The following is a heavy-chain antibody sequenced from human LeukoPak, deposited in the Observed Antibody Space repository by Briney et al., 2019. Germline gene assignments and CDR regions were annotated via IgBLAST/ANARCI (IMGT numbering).Heavy chain of an antibody. Sequence: SETLSLTCTVSGGSVSSGDYYWSWIRQPPGKGLEWIGYIYYSGSTYYNPSLKSRVTISVDTSKNQFSLKLSSVTAADTAVYYCARASILTGYAKWGQGTLVTVSS. CDR1: GGSVSSGDYY. D-gene: IGHD3-9*01. CDR3: ARASILTGYAK. CDR2: IYYSGST. V-gene: IGHV4-30-4*08. J-gene: IGHJ4*02.